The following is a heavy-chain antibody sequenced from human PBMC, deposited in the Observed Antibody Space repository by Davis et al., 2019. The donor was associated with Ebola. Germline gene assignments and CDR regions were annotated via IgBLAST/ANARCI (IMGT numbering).Heavy chain of an antibody. CDR2: ISGSGGST. Sequence: GESLKISCAASGFTFSSYAMSWVRQAPGKGLEWVLAISGSGGSTYYADSVKGRFTISRDNSKNTLYLQMNSLRAEDTAVYYCAKYSSGWYLDYWGQGTLDTVSS. D-gene: IGHD6-19*01. J-gene: IGHJ4*02. CDR3: AKYSSGWYLDY. CDR1: GFTFSSYA. V-gene: IGHV3-23*01.